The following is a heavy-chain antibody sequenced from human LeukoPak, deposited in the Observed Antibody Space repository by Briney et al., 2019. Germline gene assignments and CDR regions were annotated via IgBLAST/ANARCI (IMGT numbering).Heavy chain of an antibody. V-gene: IGHV3-21*01. D-gene: IGHD3-22*01. J-gene: IGHJ4*02. CDR2: ISSSSSYI. CDR3: AGDYYDSSGYSHFDY. Sequence: PGGSLRLSCAASGFTFSSYSMNWVRQAPGKGLEWVSSISSSSSYIYYADSVKGRFTISRDNAKNSLYLQMNSLRAEDTAVYYCAGDYYDSSGYSHFDYWGQGTLVTVSS. CDR1: GFTFSSYS.